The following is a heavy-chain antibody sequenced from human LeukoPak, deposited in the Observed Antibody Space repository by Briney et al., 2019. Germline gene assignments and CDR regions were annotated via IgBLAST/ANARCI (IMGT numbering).Heavy chain of an antibody. CDR3: ARGRVVPAYGMDV. J-gene: IGHJ6*02. CDR1: GGSFSGYY. CDR2: INHSGST. Sequence: SETLSLTCAVYGGSFSGYYWSWIRQPPGKGLEWIGEINHSGSTNYNPSLKSRVTISVDTSKNQFSLKLSSVTAADTAVYYCARGRVVPAYGMDVWGQGTTVTVSS. D-gene: IGHD2-2*01. V-gene: IGHV4-34*01.